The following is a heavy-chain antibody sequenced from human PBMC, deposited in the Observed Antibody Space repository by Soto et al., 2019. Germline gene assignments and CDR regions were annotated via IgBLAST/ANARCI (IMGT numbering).Heavy chain of an antibody. CDR3: AKLGSGYYTGLYFEY. J-gene: IGHJ4*02. CDR1: GFTFGDYW. Sequence: GGSLRLSCAASGFTFGDYWMSWVRQAPGKGLEWVAHMKKDGSEKYYVDSVKGRFTVSRDNTKNSLYLQMNSLRAEDTAVYYCAKLGSGYYTGLYFEYWGQGTLVTVSS. D-gene: IGHD3-3*01. CDR2: MKKDGSEK. V-gene: IGHV3-7*03.